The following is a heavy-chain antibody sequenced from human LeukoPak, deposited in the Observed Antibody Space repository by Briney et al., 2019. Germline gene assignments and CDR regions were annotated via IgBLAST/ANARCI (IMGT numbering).Heavy chain of an antibody. CDR2: ISYDGSNK. Sequence: GGSLRLSCAASGFTFSSYAMHWVRQAPGKGLEWVAVISYDGSNKYYADSVKGRFTISRDNSKNTLYLQMNSLRAEDTAVYYCAGAPTKGVELWYFDLWGRGTLVTVSS. J-gene: IGHJ2*01. CDR3: AGAPTKGVELWYFDL. D-gene: IGHD1-7*01. V-gene: IGHV3-30-3*01. CDR1: GFTFSSYA.